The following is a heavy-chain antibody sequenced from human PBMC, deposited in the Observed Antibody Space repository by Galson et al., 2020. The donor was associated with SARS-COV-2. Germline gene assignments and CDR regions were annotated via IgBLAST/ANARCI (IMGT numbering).Heavy chain of an antibody. D-gene: IGHD3-9*01. CDR1: GFTFSSYE. V-gene: IGHV3-48*03. Sequence: GESLKISCAASGFTFSSYEMNWVRQAPGKGLEWVSYISSSGSTIYYADSVKGRFTISRDNAKNSLYLQMNSLRAEDTAVYYCARVDGSGYDILTGYYRGSWFDPWGQGTLVTVSS. J-gene: IGHJ5*02. CDR2: ISSSGSTI. CDR3: ARVDGSGYDILTGYYRGSWFDP.